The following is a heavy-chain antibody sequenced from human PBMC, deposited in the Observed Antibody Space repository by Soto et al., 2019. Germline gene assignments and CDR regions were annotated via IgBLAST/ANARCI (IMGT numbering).Heavy chain of an antibody. V-gene: IGHV3-23*01. CDR2: ISGSGGST. J-gene: IGHJ4*02. Sequence: GGSLRLSCAASGFTFSSYAMSWVRQAPGKGLEWVSAISGSGGSTYYADSVKGRFTISRDNSKNTLYLQMNSLRAEDTAVYYCAAGKVGVFGELSDYWGQGTLVTVSS. CDR1: GFTFSSYA. CDR3: AAGKVGVFGELSDY. D-gene: IGHD3-10*02.